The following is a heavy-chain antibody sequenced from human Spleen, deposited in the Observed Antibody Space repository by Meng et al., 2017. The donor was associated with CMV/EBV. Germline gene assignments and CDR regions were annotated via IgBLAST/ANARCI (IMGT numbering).Heavy chain of an antibody. Sequence: FTFRSYAMHWVRQAPGKGLEWVAVISYDGSNKYYADSVKGRFTISRDNSKNTLYLQMNSLRAEDTAVYYCARSYCSGGSCYLGGGDYWGQGTLVTVSS. J-gene: IGHJ4*02. CDR1: FTFRSYA. CDR3: ARSYCSGGSCYLGGGDY. D-gene: IGHD2-15*01. CDR2: ISYDGSNK. V-gene: IGHV3-30*04.